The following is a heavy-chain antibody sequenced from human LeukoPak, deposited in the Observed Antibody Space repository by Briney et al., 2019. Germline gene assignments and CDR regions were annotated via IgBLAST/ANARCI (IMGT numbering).Heavy chain of an antibody. V-gene: IGHV3-23*01. Sequence: GGSLRLSCAASGFTLSSYAMSWVRQAPGKGLEWVSAISDTGNAYHADSVKGRFTISRDSSKNTLFLQMNRLRPEDAAVYYCAKAPVTTCRGAFCYPFDYWGQGTLVTVSS. D-gene: IGHD2-15*01. CDR3: AKAPVTTCRGAFCYPFDY. J-gene: IGHJ4*02. CDR2: ISDTGNA. CDR1: GFTLSSYA.